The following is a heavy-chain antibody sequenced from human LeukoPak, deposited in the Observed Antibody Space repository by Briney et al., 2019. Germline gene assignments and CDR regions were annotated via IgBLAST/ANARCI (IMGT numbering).Heavy chain of an antibody. CDR2: INPSGGST. Sequence: GASVKISRKASGYTFTSYYMHWVRQAPGQGLEWMGIINPSGGSTSYAQKLQGRVTMTRDTSTSTVYMELSRLRSEDTAVYYCARVGGEDYWGQGTLVTVSS. V-gene: IGHV1-46*01. D-gene: IGHD3-10*01. CDR1: GYTFTSYY. CDR3: ARVGGEDY. J-gene: IGHJ4*02.